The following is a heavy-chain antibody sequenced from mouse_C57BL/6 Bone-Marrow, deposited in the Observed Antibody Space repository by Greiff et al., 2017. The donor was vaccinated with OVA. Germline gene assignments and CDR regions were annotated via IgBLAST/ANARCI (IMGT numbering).Heavy chain of an antibody. CDR3: GIYYGYAWFAY. V-gene: IGHV1-26*01. CDR1: GYTFTDYY. CDR2: INPNNGGT. J-gene: IGHJ3*01. Sequence: EVQLQQSGPELVKPGASVKISCKASGYTFTDYYMNWVKQSHGKSLEWIGDINPNNGGTSYNQKFKGKATLTVDKSSSTAYMELRSLTSEDSAVYYCGIYYGYAWFAYWGQGTLVTVSA. D-gene: IGHD2-2*01.